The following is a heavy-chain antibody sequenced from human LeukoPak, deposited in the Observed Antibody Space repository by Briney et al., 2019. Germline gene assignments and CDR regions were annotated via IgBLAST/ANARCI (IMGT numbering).Heavy chain of an antibody. CDR3: ARSYNSGSYYPFYFDF. Sequence: PSETLFLTCTVSGGSISSHYWSRIRQPPGKGLEWIGHIYYTGNSNYGPSLMSRVTISVDTSKNFFSLKLNSVTAADTAVYYCARSYNSGSYYPFYFDFWGQGALVTVSS. CDR1: GGSISSHY. CDR2: IYYTGNS. J-gene: IGHJ4*02. V-gene: IGHV4-59*11. D-gene: IGHD3-10*01.